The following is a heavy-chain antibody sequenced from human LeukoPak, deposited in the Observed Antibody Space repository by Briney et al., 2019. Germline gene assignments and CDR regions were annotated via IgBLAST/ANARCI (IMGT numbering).Heavy chain of an antibody. V-gene: IGHV3-21*01. D-gene: IGHD4-17*01. J-gene: IGHJ4*02. CDR3: ARRLKTAVTSYYFDS. CDR1: GFTFSTYS. CDR2: ISSSSSYI. Sequence: PGGSMRLSCGASGFTFSTYSMNWVRQSPGKGLEWVSSISSSSSYIYYPDSVKGRFTISRDNAKNSLYLQMNSLRAEDTAVYFCARRLKTAVTSYYFDSWGQGTLVTVSS.